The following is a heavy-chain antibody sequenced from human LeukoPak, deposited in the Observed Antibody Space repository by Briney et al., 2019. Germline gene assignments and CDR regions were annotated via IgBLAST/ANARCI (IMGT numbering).Heavy chain of an antibody. Sequence: PGGSLRLSCAASGFTFSSYGMHWVRQATGKGLEWVSAIGTAGDTYYPGSVKGRFTISRENAKNSLYLQMNSLRAGDTAVYYCARGYCSSTSCYGAPAFDIWGQGTMVTVSS. CDR3: ARGYCSSTSCYGAPAFDI. J-gene: IGHJ3*02. V-gene: IGHV3-13*01. D-gene: IGHD2-2*01. CDR2: IGTAGDT. CDR1: GFTFSSYG.